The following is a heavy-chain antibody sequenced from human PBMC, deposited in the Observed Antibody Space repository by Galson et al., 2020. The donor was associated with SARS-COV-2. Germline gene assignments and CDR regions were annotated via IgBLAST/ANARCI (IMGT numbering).Heavy chain of an antibody. J-gene: IGHJ4*02. D-gene: IGHD3-10*01. Sequence: ASVKVSCKASGYTFTNYYMHWVRQAPGQGLEWMGIINPSGGITSYAQKFQGRVTMTRDTSTSTVYMQLSSLTSEDTAVYYCARKYDSGSPPDYWGQGTLVTVSS. CDR2: INPSGGIT. CDR3: ARKYDSGSPPDY. V-gene: IGHV1-46*03. CDR1: GYTFTNYY.